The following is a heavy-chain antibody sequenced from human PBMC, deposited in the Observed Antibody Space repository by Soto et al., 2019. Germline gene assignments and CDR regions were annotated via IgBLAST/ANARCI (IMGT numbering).Heavy chain of an antibody. J-gene: IGHJ4*02. CDR2: IIPIFGTA. V-gene: IGHV1-69*01. CDR1: GGTFSSYA. Sequence: QVQLVQSGAEVKKPGSSVKVSCKASGGTFSSYAISWVRQAPGQGLEWMGGIIPIFGTANYAQKFQGRVTITADESTSIAYMELSSLRSEDTAVYYCARLYDSSGYYWVDYWGQGTLVTVSS. CDR3: ARLYDSSGYYWVDY. D-gene: IGHD3-22*01.